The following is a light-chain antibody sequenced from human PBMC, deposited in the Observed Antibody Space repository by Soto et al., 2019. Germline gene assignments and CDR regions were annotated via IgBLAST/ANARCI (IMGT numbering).Light chain of an antibody. CDR1: GGSNY. V-gene: IGLV2-14*03. J-gene: IGLJ1*01. CDR2: DVS. Sequence: QSALTQPASVSGSPVQSITISCTGIGGSNYVSWYQHHPGKAPKVMIYDVSNRPSGVSFRFAGSKSGNTAFLTISGLQAEDEADDYCSSYTRTNSFVFGTGTKLTVL. CDR3: SSYTRTNSFV.